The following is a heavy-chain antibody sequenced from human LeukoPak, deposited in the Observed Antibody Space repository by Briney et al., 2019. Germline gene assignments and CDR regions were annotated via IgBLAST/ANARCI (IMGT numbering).Heavy chain of an antibody. Sequence: ASVKVSCKASGYTFSDYGVTWVRQAPGQGLEWMGWISVSSGTTTYAEDFQGRLTISTDSSTGTAYMEIRSLRPDDTAVYFCTRDVSRGYMDLWGQGSLVTVDS. CDR1: GYTFSDYG. V-gene: IGHV1-18*01. D-gene: IGHD6-25*01. CDR3: TRDVSRGYMDL. J-gene: IGHJ4*02. CDR2: ISVSSGTT.